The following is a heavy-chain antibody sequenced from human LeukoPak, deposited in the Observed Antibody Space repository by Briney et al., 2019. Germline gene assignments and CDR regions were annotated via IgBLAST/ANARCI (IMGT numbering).Heavy chain of an antibody. J-gene: IGHJ6*02. CDR2: ISYDGSNK. Sequence: GGSLRLSCAASGFTFSNYAMHWVRQAPGKGLEWVAVISYDGSNKYYADSVKGRFTISRDNSKNTLYLQMNSLRAEDTAGYYCARDLWDYYDSSGYYYYYGMDVWGQGTTVTVSS. CDR1: GFTFSNYA. CDR3: ARDLWDYYDSSGYYYYYGMDV. D-gene: IGHD3-22*01. V-gene: IGHV3-30-3*01.